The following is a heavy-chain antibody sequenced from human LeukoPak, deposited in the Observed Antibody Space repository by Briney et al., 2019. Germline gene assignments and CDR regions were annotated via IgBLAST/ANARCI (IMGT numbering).Heavy chain of an antibody. J-gene: IGHJ4*02. CDR2: IYYSGST. Sequence: SQTLSLTCTVSGGSISSGDYYWSWIRQPPGKGLEWIGYIYYSGSTNYNPSLKSRVTISVDTSKNQFSLKLSSVTAADTAVYYCARVRDGDYALAYWGQGTLVTVSS. CDR1: GGSISSGDYY. CDR3: ARVRDGDYALAY. D-gene: IGHD4-17*01. V-gene: IGHV4-61*08.